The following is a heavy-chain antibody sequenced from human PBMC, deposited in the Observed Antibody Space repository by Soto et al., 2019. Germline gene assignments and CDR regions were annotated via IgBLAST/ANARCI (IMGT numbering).Heavy chain of an antibody. J-gene: IGHJ6*02. V-gene: IGHV3-49*04. D-gene: IGHD2-2*01. Sequence: GGSLRLSCTASGFTFGDYAMSWVRQAPGKGLEWVGFIRSKAYGGTTEYAASVKGRFTISRDDSKSIAYLQMNSLKTEDTAVYYCTRDRVHIVVVPAASQYYYYGMDVWGQGTTVTVSS. CDR2: IRSKAYGGTT. CDR1: GFTFGDYA. CDR3: TRDRVHIVVVPAASQYYYYGMDV.